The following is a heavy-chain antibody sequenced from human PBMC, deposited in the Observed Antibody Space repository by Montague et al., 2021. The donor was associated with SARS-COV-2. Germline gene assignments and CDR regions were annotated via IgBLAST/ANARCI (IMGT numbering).Heavy chain of an antibody. V-gene: IGHV3-43*02. CDR1: GFSFDDYA. D-gene: IGHD1-1*01. Sequence: SLSLSCSASGFSFDDYAMHWARQAPGKGLEWVSLISGDGGSTYYADSVKGRFTISRDNSKNSLYLQMNSLRTEDTALYYCTKDRDNWNEGGYYGMDVWGQGTTVTVSS. CDR2: ISGDGGST. J-gene: IGHJ6*02. CDR3: TKDRDNWNEGGYYGMDV.